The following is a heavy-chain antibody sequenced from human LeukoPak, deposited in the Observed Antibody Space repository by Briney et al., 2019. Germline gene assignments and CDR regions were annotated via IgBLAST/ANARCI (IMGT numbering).Heavy chain of an antibody. D-gene: IGHD1-26*01. Sequence: SETLSLTCTVSGGSISSYYWSWIRQPPGKGLEWIGYIYYSGSTNYNPSLKSRVTISVDTSKNQFSLKLSSVTAADAAVYYCARVWSGSYSDWGQGPLVTVSS. CDR2: IYYSGST. J-gene: IGHJ4*02. CDR3: ARVWSGSYSD. CDR1: GGSISSYY. V-gene: IGHV4-59*01.